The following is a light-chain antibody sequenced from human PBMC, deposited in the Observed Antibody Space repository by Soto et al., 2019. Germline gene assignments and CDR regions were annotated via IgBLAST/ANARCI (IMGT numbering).Light chain of an antibody. CDR1: QSVGAT. Sequence: EMVMTQSPATLSVSPGERATLTCRASQSVGATLAWYQQKPGQAPRLLIYGASTRATGIPARFSGGGSGTDFTLTISNLQSEDSAVYFCQQYSNWPTSWTFGQGTKVEIK. J-gene: IGKJ1*01. CDR3: QQYSNWPTSWT. V-gene: IGKV3-15*01. CDR2: GAS.